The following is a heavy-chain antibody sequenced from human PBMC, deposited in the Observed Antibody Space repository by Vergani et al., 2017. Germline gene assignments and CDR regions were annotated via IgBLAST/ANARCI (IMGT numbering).Heavy chain of an antibody. J-gene: IGHJ5*02. CDR1: GFTVSSNY. Sequence: EVQLLETGGGLIQPGGSLRLSCAASGFTVSSNYMSWVRQAPGKGLEWVSVIYSGGSTYYADSVKGRFTISRDNSKNTLYLQMNSLRAEDTAVYYCARVRALYNWFDPWGQGTLVTVSS. CDR2: IYSGGST. CDR3: ARVRALYNWFDP. V-gene: IGHV3-53*02.